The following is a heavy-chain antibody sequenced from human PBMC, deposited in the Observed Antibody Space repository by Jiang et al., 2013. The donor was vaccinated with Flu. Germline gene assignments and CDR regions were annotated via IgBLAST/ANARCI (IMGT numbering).Heavy chain of an antibody. J-gene: IGHJ5*02. D-gene: IGHD2-15*01. Sequence: GPGLVKPSQTLSLTCAVSGGSISSGGYSWSWIRQPPGKGLEWIGYIYHSGSTYYNPSLKSRVTISVDRSKNQFSLKLSSVTAADTAVYYCARVGQYCSGGSCYLNWFDPGAREPWSPSS. CDR3: ARVGQYCSGGSCYLNWFDP. V-gene: IGHV4-30-2*01. CDR2: IYHSGST. CDR1: GGSISSGGYS.